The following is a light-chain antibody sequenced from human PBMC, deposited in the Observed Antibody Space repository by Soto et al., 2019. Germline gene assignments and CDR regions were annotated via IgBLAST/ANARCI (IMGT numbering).Light chain of an antibody. J-gene: IGKJ1*01. CDR3: QQYDVSPWT. Sequence: EIVLTQSPGTLSLSPGERATLSCRASQSLSRRYLAWYQQKPGQAPRLFIYGASSRATGIPDRFSGSGSGTDFTLTISRLEPEDFAVYYCQQYDVSPWTFGQGTKVEIK. CDR2: GAS. CDR1: QSLSRRY. V-gene: IGKV3-20*01.